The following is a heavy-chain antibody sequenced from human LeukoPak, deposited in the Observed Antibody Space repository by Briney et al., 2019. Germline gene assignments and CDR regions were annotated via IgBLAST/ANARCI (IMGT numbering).Heavy chain of an antibody. Sequence: SVKVSCKASGGTFSSYAISWVRQAPGQGLEWMGRIIPILGTANYAQKFQGRVTITADESTSTAYMELSSLRSEDTAVYYCAQLAVAGTDDAFDIWGQGTMVTVS. V-gene: IGHV1-69*11. CDR3: AQLAVAGTDDAFDI. D-gene: IGHD6-19*01. J-gene: IGHJ3*02. CDR1: GGTFSSYA. CDR2: IIPILGTA.